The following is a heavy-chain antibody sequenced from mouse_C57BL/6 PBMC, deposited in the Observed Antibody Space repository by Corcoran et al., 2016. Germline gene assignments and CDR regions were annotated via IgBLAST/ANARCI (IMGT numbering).Heavy chain of an antibody. D-gene: IGHD1-1*01. CDR3: AREGYYGRNLYFDY. CDR1: GYTFTTYG. J-gene: IGHJ2*01. V-gene: IGHV9-3*01. Sequence: QIQLVQSGPELKKPGETVKISCKASGYTFTTYGMSWVKQAPGKGLKWMGWINTYSGVPTYADDFKGRFAFSLETSASTAYLQINNLKNEDTATYFCAREGYYGRNLYFDYWGQGTTLTVSS. CDR2: INTYSGVP.